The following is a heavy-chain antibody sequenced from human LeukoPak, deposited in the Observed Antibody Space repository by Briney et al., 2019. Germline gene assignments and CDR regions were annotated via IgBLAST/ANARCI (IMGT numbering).Heavy chain of an antibody. D-gene: IGHD1-1*01. CDR3: ARERGGQRTGQFDQ. V-gene: IGHV4-59*01. J-gene: IGHJ4*02. CDR1: GDSIRSSY. Sequence: PSETLSLTCTVSGDSIRSSYWSWIRQPPGGTLEWVGYIYYSGSANYNPSLKDRVSMSVDTSKNQLSLRLSSVTAADTAVYYCARERGGQRTGQFDQWGQGILATVSS. CDR2: IYYSGSA.